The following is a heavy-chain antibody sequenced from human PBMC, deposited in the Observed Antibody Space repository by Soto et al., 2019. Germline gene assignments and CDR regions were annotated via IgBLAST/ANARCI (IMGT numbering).Heavy chain of an antibody. CDR3: ARHGGYFDL. V-gene: IGHV4-59*01. Sequence: QVQLQESGPGLVKPSETLSLTCTVSGGSINNYYWSWIRQPPGKGLEWIGYIFYSGSTNYNPSLKSRVTISVDTSKNQFSLKLSSVTAADTAVYYCARHGGYFDLWGRGTLVTVSS. D-gene: IGHD3-10*01. CDR2: IFYSGST. CDR1: GGSINNYY. J-gene: IGHJ2*01.